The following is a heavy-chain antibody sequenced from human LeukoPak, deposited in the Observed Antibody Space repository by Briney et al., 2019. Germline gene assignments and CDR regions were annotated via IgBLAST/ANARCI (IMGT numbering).Heavy chain of an antibody. D-gene: IGHD3-16*01. CDR1: GGSISSGGYS. Sequence: PSETLSLTCAVSGGSISSGGYSWSWIRQPPGKGLEWIGYIYHSGSTYYNPSLKSRVTISVDRSKNQFSLKLSSVTAADTAVYYCARVRAGXXXXGGGWFDPWGQGTLVTV. CDR3: ARVRAGXXXXGGGWFDP. J-gene: IGHJ5*02. V-gene: IGHV4-30-2*01. CDR2: IYHSGST.